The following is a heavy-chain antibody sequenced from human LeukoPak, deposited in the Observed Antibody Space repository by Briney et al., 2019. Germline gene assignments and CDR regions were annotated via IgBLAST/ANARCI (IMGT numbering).Heavy chain of an antibody. D-gene: IGHD3-22*01. CDR3: AKVSYYDSSGYYYGYRSYYFDY. Sequence: GGSLRLSCTASGFTFSSYAVSWVRQAPGKGLEWVSAISDSGGSTYYADTVKGRFTISRDNSKNTLYLQMNSLRAEDTAVYYCAKVSYYDSSGYYYGYRSYYFDYWGQGTLVTVSS. CDR2: ISDSGGST. J-gene: IGHJ4*02. CDR1: GFTFSSYA. V-gene: IGHV3-23*01.